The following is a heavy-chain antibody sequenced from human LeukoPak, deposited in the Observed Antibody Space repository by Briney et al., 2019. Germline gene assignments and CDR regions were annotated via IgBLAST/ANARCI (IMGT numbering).Heavy chain of an antibody. CDR2: IYHRGST. J-gene: IGHJ4*02. Sequence: SETLSLTCTVSGYSISNGYYWGWIRQPPGKGLEWVGSIYHRGSTYYNPSLRSRVTISLDRSEKKFSLKLTSVTAADTAVYFCARGAEYYAIWRGYAGYSDYWGQGISVTVSS. CDR1: GYSISNGYY. V-gene: IGHV4-38-2*02. CDR3: ARGAEYYAIWRGYAGYSDY. D-gene: IGHD3-3*01.